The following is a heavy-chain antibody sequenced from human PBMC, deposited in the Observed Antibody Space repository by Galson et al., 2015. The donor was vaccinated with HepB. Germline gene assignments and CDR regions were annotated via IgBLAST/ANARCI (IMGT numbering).Heavy chain of an antibody. D-gene: IGHD3-10*01. CDR1: GFTFTTSA. Sequence: SVKVSCKASGFTFTTSAVQWVRQARGQRLEWIGWIVVGSGNTKYAQKFQERVTITRDMSTSTAYMELSSLRSEDTAVYYCAADLYGSGAGLGDYWGQGTLVTVSS. CDR2: IVVGSGNT. V-gene: IGHV1-58*01. J-gene: IGHJ4*02. CDR3: AADLYGSGAGLGDY.